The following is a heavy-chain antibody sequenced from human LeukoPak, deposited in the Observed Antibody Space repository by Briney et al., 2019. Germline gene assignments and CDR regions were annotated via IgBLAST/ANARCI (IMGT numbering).Heavy chain of an antibody. V-gene: IGHV3-23*01. D-gene: IGHD3-10*01. CDR1: GFTLKNYA. CDR2: ISGSGGST. CDR3: ASGTYNPRYDFDY. J-gene: IGHJ4*02. Sequence: GGSLRLSCAASGFTLKNYAMSWVRQAPGKGLEWVSGISGSGGSTYYADSVKGRFTISRDNSKNTLSLQMNSLRAEDTAVYYCASGTYNPRYDFDYWGQGTLVTVSS.